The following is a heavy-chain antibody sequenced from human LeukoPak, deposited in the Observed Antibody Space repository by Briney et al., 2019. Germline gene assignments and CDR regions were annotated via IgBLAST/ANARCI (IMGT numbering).Heavy chain of an antibody. CDR3: AKVLDYYYYGMDV. CDR2: TSGSGGST. Sequence: PGASLRLSCAASGFTFSNYAMNWVRQAPGKGLEWVSATSGSGGSTYYADSVKGRFTISRDNSENTVYLQMNSLRAEDTAVYYCAKVLDYYYYGMDVWGQGTTVTVSS. J-gene: IGHJ6*02. V-gene: IGHV3-23*01. CDR1: GFTFSNYA.